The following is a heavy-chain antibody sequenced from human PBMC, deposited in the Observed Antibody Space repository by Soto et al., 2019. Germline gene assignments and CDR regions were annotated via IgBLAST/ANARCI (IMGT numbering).Heavy chain of an antibody. CDR3: ARDLGWGSGSYYTRYYYYGMDV. J-gene: IGHJ6*02. CDR1: GGSISSGDYY. V-gene: IGHV4-30-4*01. Sequence: SETLSLTCTVSGGSISSGDYYWSWIRQPPGKGLEWIGYIYYSGSTYYNPSLKSRVTISVDTSKNQFSLKLSSVTAADTAVYYCARDLGWGSGSYYTRYYYYGMDVWGQGTTVTVSS. D-gene: IGHD3-10*01. CDR2: IYYSGST.